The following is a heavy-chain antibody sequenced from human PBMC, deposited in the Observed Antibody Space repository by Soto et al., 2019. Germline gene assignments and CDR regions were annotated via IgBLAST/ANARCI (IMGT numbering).Heavy chain of an antibody. D-gene: IGHD1-1*01. V-gene: IGHV4-31*03. J-gene: IGHJ4*02. CDR1: GASISRGAYY. CDR2: IYYSGST. Sequence: SETLSLTCTVSGASISRGAYYWSWIRQHPGKGLEWIGYIYYSGSTNYNPSLKSRVSISRETSKNQLSLKLNSVTAADTAVYYCERGLTTLYYFDSWGQGTLVTVSS. CDR3: ERGLTTLYYFDS.